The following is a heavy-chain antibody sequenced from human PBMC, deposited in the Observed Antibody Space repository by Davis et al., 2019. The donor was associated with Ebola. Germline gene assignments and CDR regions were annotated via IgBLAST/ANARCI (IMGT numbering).Heavy chain of an antibody. CDR3: ASLLTYYYGSGIYSSPYYFDY. Sequence: SETLPLTCTAPGGSISSYYWSWIRQPPGKGLAWMGSIYYSGSTNYNPSLKSRVTISVDTSKNQFSLKLSSVTAAYTAVYYCASLLTYYYGSGIYSSPYYFDYWGQGTLVTVSS. V-gene: IGHV4-59*08. CDR1: GGSISSYY. J-gene: IGHJ4*02. CDR2: IYYSGST. D-gene: IGHD3-10*01.